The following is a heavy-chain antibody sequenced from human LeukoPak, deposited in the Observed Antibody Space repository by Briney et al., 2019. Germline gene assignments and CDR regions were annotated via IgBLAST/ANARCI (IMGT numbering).Heavy chain of an antibody. J-gene: IGHJ3*02. CDR2: IYHSGST. D-gene: IGHD6-6*01. CDR3: ARNRARSFDI. CDR1: GGSISSGGYS. Sequence: SETLSLTCAVSGGSISSGGYSWSWIRQPPGTGLEWIGYIYHSGSTYYNPSLKSRVTISVDRSKNQFSLKPSSVTAADTAVYYCARNRARSFDIWGQGTMVTVSS. V-gene: IGHV4-30-2*01.